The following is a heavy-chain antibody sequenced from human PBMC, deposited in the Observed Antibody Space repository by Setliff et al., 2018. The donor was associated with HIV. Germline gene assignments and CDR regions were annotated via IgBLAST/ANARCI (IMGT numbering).Heavy chain of an antibody. CDR3: ARVRTVAGLKVGFEDY. V-gene: IGHV3-66*01. Sequence: TGGSLRLSCVASGFSINDYDMNWVRQAPGKGLEWVSFIYPGGTTNYADSVKGRFTISRDTSKNTLFLQMNTLRAEDTAVYYCARVRTVAGLKVGFEDYWGQGTLVTVSS. J-gene: IGHJ4*02. CDR1: GFSINDYD. CDR2: IYPGGTT. D-gene: IGHD6-19*01.